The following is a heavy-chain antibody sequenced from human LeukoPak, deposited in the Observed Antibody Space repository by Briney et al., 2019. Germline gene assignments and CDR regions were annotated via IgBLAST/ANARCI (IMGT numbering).Heavy chain of an antibody. CDR3: ARVXSTGWDDAFDY. Sequence: GGSLRLSCAASGFTFDIYAMHWVRQAPGKGLEYVSGISDQGGSTYYANSVKGRFTISRDNSKNTLYLQMGSLRAEDTAVYYCARVXSTGWDDAFDYXGQGTLVTVSS. CDR2: ISDQGGST. CDR1: GFTFDIYA. J-gene: IGHJ4*02. V-gene: IGHV3-64*01. D-gene: IGHD6-19*01.